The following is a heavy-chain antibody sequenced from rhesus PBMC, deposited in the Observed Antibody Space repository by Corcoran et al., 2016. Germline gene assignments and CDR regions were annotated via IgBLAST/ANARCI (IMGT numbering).Heavy chain of an antibody. D-gene: IGHD3-28*01. J-gene: IGHJ4*01. CDR3: ARIDTAYYYYDY. CDR2: IYGSSGGT. Sequence: QVQLQESGPGLVKPSETLSLTCGVSGGSISDSYYWNWILQPPEKGLEWIGNIYGSSGGTFYNPSLKSRVTISKDTSKNQFSLKLSSVTAADTAVYYCARIDTAYYYYDYWGQGVLVTVSS. CDR1: GGSISDSYY. V-gene: IGHV4S7*01.